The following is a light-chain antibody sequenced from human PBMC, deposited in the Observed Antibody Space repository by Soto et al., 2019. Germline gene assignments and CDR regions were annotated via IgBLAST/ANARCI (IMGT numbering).Light chain of an antibody. CDR3: QQYNNWPRGT. CDR1: QSVSSN. V-gene: IGKV3-15*01. J-gene: IGKJ2*02. CDR2: GAS. Sequence: EIVMTQSPATLSVSPGERATLSCRASQSVSSNLAWYQQKPGQAPRLLIYGASTRATGIPARFSGSGSGTEFNLTISSLQSEDFAVYYCQQYNNWPRGTFGQGTKLEIK.